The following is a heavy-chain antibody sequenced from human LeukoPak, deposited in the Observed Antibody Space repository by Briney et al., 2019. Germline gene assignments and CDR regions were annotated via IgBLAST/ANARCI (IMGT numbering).Heavy chain of an antibody. V-gene: IGHV4-39*02. CDR1: GDSISSSHYY. CDR2: IYSGGET. Sequence: SETLSLTCTVSGDSISSSHYYWGWIRQSPGKGLEWIGSIYSGGETHYNPSLNSRVTIFLDTSKNRFSLNLVSVTATGTAVYYCVRDYSNFVQGDWGQGTLVTVSS. CDR3: VRDYSNFVQGD. D-gene: IGHD4-11*01. J-gene: IGHJ4*02.